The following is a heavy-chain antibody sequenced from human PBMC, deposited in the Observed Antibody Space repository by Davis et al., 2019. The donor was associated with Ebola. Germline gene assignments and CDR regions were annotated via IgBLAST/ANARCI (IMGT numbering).Heavy chain of an antibody. CDR2: ISHSGST. J-gene: IGHJ5*02. D-gene: IGHD3-10*01. V-gene: IGHV4-34*01. Sequence: MPSETLSLTCAVYGGSFSGYYWNWIRQPPGKGLEWIGEISHSGSTKYNPSLKSRVTISEDTSKNQFSLRLNSVTAADTAVYYCARGSYGAWFDPWGQGTLVTVSS. CDR3: ARGSYGAWFDP. CDR1: GGSFSGYY.